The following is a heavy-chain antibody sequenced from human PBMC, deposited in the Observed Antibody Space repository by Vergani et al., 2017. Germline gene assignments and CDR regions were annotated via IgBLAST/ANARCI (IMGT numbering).Heavy chain of an antibody. D-gene: IGHD6-19*01. CDR1: GTSIRSSNYY. CDR3: ARHSTVEWLVKLGWIDP. CDR2: IYYSWST. Sequence: QLQLQESGPGLVKPSATLSLTCSVSGTSIRSSNYYWGWIRQPPGKGLEWIASIYYSWSTYYNPSLKSRVTISVDTSKNQFSLKLGSVTAADTAVYFCARHSTVEWLVKLGWIDPWGQGILVTVSS. J-gene: IGHJ5*02. V-gene: IGHV4-39*01.